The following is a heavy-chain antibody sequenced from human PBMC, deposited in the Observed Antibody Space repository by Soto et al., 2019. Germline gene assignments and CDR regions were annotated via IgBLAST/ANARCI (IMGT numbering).Heavy chain of an antibody. Sequence: PSETLSLTCAVYGGSFSGYYWSWIRQPPGKGLEWIGEINHSGSTNYNPSLKSRVTISVDTSKNQFSLKLSSVTAADTAVYYCARGRDGYIRPFDYWGQGTLVTVSS. CDR2: INHSGST. D-gene: IGHD5-12*01. J-gene: IGHJ4*02. CDR3: ARGRDGYIRPFDY. V-gene: IGHV4-34*01. CDR1: GGSFSGYY.